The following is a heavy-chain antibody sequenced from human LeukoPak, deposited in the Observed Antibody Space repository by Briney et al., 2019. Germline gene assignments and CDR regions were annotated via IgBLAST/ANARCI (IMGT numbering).Heavy chain of an antibody. CDR1: GGSISSYY. CDR2: IYYSGST. CDR3: ARGPYDSSGYYYDYYYYYGMDV. J-gene: IGHJ6*02. V-gene: IGHV4-59*01. Sequence: PSETLSLTCTVSGGSISSYYWSWIRQPPGKGLEWIGYIYYSGSTNYNPSLKSRVTISVDTSKNQFSLKLSSVTAADTAVYYCARGPYDSSGYYYDYYYYYGMDVWGQGTTVTVSS. D-gene: IGHD3-22*01.